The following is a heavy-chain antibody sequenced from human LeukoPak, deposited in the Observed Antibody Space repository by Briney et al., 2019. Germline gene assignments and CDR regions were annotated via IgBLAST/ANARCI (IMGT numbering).Heavy chain of an antibody. V-gene: IGHV3-30*02. D-gene: IGHD3-3*01. CDR2: IRFDGSNK. Sequence: GGSLRLSCAASGFTFSSYGMHWVRQAPGKGLEWVAFIRFDGSNKYYADSVKGRFTISRGNSNNTVHLQLNSLRAEDTAVYYCATDGVLYYDSWSGYYPHYYYMDVWGGGTTVTVSS. CDR1: GFTFSSYG. J-gene: IGHJ6*03. CDR3: ATDGVLYYDSWSGYYPHYYYMDV.